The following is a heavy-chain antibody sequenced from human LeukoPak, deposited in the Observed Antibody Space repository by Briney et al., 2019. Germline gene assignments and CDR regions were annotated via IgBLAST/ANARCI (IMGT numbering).Heavy chain of an antibody. CDR1: GSTFSSYG. J-gene: IGHJ4*02. V-gene: IGHV1-18*01. CDR2: ISADNGNT. CDR3: AREQGGYSGSADY. Sequence: ASVTVSFTGSGSTFSSYGISWVRQPHAPGLGWVVWISADNGNTNYAQKFQGRVTMTTDTSTTTAYMELRSLRSDDTAVYYCAREQGGYSGSADYWGQGTLVTVSS. D-gene: IGHD5-12*01.